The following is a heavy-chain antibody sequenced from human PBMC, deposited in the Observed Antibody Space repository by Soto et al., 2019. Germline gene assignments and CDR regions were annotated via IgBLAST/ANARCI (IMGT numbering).Heavy chain of an antibody. D-gene: IGHD3-9*01. CDR1: GGSVSSSNYY. CDR2: IYYSGNT. V-gene: IGHV4-39*01. Sequence: SETLSLTCIASGGSVSSSNYYWGWVRQSPGKGLEWIGSIYYSGNTYYNPSLESRVTISVDKSNNEFSLKVISVTAADTAVYYCARLEGLATISYYFDFWGQGSLVTVSS. J-gene: IGHJ4*02. CDR3: ARLEGLATISYYFDF.